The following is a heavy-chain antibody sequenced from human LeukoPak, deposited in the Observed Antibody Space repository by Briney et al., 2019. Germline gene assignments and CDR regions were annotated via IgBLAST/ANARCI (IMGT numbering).Heavy chain of an antibody. CDR3: AKVGYFFGYLYYFDY. CDR2: ISGSGGST. D-gene: IGHD3-3*01. J-gene: IGHJ4*02. CDR1: GFTFSSYA. V-gene: IGHV3-23*01. Sequence: GGSLRLSCAASGFTFSSYAMSWVRQAPGKGLEWVSAISGSGGSTYYADSVKGLFTIPRDNSKNTLYLQMNSLRAEDTAAYYCAKVGYFFGYLYYFDYWGQGILVTVSS.